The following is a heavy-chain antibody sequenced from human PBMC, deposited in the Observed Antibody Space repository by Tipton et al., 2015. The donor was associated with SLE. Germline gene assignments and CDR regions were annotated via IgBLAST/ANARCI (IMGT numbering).Heavy chain of an antibody. V-gene: IGHV4-4*07. J-gene: IGHJ4*02. CDR3: ARGRRYYYDSSGYSGRFDC. D-gene: IGHD3-22*01. CDR2: IYAGGTT. CDR1: GGSIGTHY. Sequence: TLSLTCTVSGGSIGTHYWSWIRQSAVKGLEYIGRIYAGGTTNYHPPLKSRVTMSVDTSKHQFSLTLRSVTAADTAIYYCARGRRYYYDSSGYSGRFDCWGQGTLVTVSS.